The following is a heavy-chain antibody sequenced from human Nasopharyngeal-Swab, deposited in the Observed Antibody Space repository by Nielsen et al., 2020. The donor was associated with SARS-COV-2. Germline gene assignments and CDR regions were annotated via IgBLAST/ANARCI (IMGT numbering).Heavy chain of an antibody. CDR1: GFTFSSYG. CDR2: ISYDGSNK. Sequence: GESLTISCADYGFTFSSYGMHWDRQAPGKGLEWVAVISYDGSNKYYADSVKGRFTISRDNSKNTLYLQMNSLRAEDTAVYYCAKDHDTIFSFGDYWGQGTLVTVSS. CDR3: AKDHDTIFSFGDY. D-gene: IGHD3-9*01. J-gene: IGHJ4*02. V-gene: IGHV3-30*18.